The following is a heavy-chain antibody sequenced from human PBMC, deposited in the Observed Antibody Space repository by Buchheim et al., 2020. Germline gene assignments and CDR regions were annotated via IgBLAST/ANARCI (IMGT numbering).Heavy chain of an antibody. J-gene: IGHJ4*02. V-gene: IGHV3-7*01. Sequence: EVQLVESGGGLVQPGGSLRLSCAASGFTFRSYWLGWVRQAPGKGLEWVASIKRAGSERYYVDSVKGRFTISRDDGKDSVNLGMISLRAEDTALYYCVRDVRGSADYWGQGT. CDR1: GFTFRSYW. D-gene: IGHD3-10*01. CDR3: VRDVRGSADY. CDR2: IKRAGSER.